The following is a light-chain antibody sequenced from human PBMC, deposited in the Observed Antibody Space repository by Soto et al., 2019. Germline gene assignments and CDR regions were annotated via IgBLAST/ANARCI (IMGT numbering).Light chain of an antibody. CDR1: QSVSSSF. Sequence: EIVLTQSPGTLSLSPEERATLSCRASQSVSSSFLAWYQKKPGQAPRLLIYGASSRATGIPDRFSGSGSGTDFTLTISRLEPEDFAVYYCQQYGSSPPTFGQGTRLEIK. J-gene: IGKJ5*01. V-gene: IGKV3-20*01. CDR3: QQYGSSPPT. CDR2: GAS.